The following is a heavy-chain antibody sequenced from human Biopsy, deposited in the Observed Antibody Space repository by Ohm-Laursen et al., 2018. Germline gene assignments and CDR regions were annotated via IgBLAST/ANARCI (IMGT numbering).Heavy chain of an antibody. D-gene: IGHD2-8*01. J-gene: IGHJ4*02. CDR2: INCKTGAT. CDR1: SYTFTDYN. Sequence: ASLKVSCKTSSYTFTDYNIHWMRQAPGQGLEWLGYINCKTGATNYAQKFQGTVTMTRDTSISTAYLALGSLRSADTAIYYCARDPLNGHKHFDYWGQGSLVTVSS. CDR3: ARDPLNGHKHFDY. V-gene: IGHV1-2*02.